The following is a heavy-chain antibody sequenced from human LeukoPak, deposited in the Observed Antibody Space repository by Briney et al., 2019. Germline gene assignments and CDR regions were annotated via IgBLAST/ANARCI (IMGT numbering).Heavy chain of an antibody. D-gene: IGHD3-22*01. J-gene: IGHJ4*02. CDR2: INWNGGST. CDR1: GFTFDDYG. Sequence: GGSLRLSCAASGFTFDDYGMSWVRQAPGKGLEWVPGINWNGGSTGYADSVKGRFTISRDNAKNSLYLQMNSLRAEDTALYYCARVMYYYDSSGYYPGEMGYWGQGTLVTVSS. CDR3: ARVMYYYDSSGYYPGEMGY. V-gene: IGHV3-20*04.